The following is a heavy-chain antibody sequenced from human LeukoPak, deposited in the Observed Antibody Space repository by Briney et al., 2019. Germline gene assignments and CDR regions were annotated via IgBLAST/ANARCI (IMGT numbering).Heavy chain of an antibody. V-gene: IGHV3-23*01. CDR1: GFTFSSDA. Sequence: GGSLRLSCAASGFTFSSDAMSWVRQAPGKGLEWVSAISGSGGSTYYADSVKGRFTISRDNSKNPLYLQMNSLRAEDTAVYYCATYRQVLLPFESWGQGTLVTVSS. CDR3: ATYRQVLLPFES. CDR2: ISGSGGST. J-gene: IGHJ4*02. D-gene: IGHD5-18*01.